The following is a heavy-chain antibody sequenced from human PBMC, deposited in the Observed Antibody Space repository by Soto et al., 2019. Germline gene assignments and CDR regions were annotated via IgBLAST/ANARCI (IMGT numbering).Heavy chain of an antibody. CDR1: GFTFSSYS. CDR2: ISHDGSGY. V-gene: IGHV3-30-3*01. J-gene: IGHJ4*02. D-gene: IGHD6-13*01. CDR3: ARAGSWYSIDY. Sequence: QVQLVESGGGVVQPGRSLRLSCAASGFTFSSYSMHWVRQAPGKGLEWVAVISHDGSGYSYADSVKGRFTISRDNSKNTLFVQMDSLRPEDTAVYYCARAGSWYSIDYWGQGTLVTVSS.